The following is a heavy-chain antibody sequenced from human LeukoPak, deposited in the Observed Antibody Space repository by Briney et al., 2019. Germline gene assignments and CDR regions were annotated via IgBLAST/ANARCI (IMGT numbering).Heavy chain of an antibody. Sequence: SVKVSCKASGGTFSSYAISWVRQAPGQGLEWMGGIIPIFVTANYAQKFQGRVTITTDESTSTAYMELSSLRSEDTAVYYCAARGEYYYDSSGYWPLDFDYWGQGTLVTVSS. D-gene: IGHD3-22*01. CDR1: GGTFSSYA. J-gene: IGHJ4*02. V-gene: IGHV1-69*05. CDR2: IIPIFVTA. CDR3: AARGEYYYDSSGYWPLDFDY.